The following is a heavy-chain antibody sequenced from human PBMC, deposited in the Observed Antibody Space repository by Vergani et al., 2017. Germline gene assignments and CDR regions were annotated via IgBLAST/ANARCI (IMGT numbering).Heavy chain of an antibody. D-gene: IGHD2-2*01. J-gene: IGHJ6*02. V-gene: IGHV1-2*02. Sequence: QVQLVQSGAEVKKPGASVKVSCKASGYTFTGYYMHWVRQAPGQGLEWMGWINPNSGGTNYAQKFQGRVTITADESTSTAYMELSSLRSEDTAVYYCARDSGYCSSTSCSEDYYYYGMDVWGQGTTVTVSS. CDR1: GYTFTGYY. CDR3: ARDSGYCSSTSCSEDYYYYGMDV. CDR2: INPNSGGT.